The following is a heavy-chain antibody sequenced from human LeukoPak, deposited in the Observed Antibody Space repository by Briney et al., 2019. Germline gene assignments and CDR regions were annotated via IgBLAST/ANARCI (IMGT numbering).Heavy chain of an antibody. J-gene: IGHJ3*01. CDR1: GDSISTSYY. D-gene: IGHD1-1*01. V-gene: IGHV4-38-2*02. CDR2: IYHSGST. CDR3: ARTRGGRDAFDV. Sequence: SETLSLTCTVSGDSISTSYYWGWIRQPPGKGLEWIGSIYHSGSTYYSPSLKSRVTISVDTSKNQLSLKLNSVTAADTAVCYCARTRGGRDAFDVWGQGTMVTVSS.